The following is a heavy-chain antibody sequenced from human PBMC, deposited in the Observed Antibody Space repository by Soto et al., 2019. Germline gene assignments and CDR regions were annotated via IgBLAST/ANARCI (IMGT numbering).Heavy chain of an antibody. CDR1: SGSISSSNW. CDR2: IYHSGST. J-gene: IGHJ3*02. D-gene: IGHD2-8*01. V-gene: IGHV4-4*02. Sequence: PSETLSLTCAVSSGSISSSNWWSWVRQPPGKGLEWIGEIYHSGSTNYNPSLKSRVTISVDKSKNQFSLKLSSVTAADTAVYYCARGGHIVLMVYAIHDAFDIWGQGTMVTVSS. CDR3: ARGGHIVLMVYAIHDAFDI.